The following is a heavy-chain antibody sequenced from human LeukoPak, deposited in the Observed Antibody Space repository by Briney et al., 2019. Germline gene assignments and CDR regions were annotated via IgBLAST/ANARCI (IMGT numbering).Heavy chain of an antibody. CDR2: INSDGSST. CDR1: GFTFSSYW. V-gene: IGHV3-74*01. J-gene: IGHJ4*02. Sequence: GGSLRLSCAASGFTFSSYWMHWVRQAPGKGLVWVSRINSDGSSTSYADSVKGRFTISRDNAKNTLYLQMNSLRAEDTAVYYCAKVSAAEYYFDYWGQGTLVTVSS. D-gene: IGHD2-2*01. CDR3: AKVSAAEYYFDY.